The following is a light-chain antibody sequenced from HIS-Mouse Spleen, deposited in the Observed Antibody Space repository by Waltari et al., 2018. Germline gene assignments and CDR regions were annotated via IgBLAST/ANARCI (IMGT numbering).Light chain of an antibody. CDR1: QDISNY. V-gene: IGKV1-33*01. Sequence: DIQMTQSPSSLSASVGDRVTITCQASQDISNYLNWYQQKPGKPPKLLIYDASNLETGVPSRFSGSGSGTDFTFTISSLQPEDIATYYCQQYDNLPFTFGPGTKVDIK. CDR3: QQYDNLPFT. J-gene: IGKJ3*01. CDR2: DAS.